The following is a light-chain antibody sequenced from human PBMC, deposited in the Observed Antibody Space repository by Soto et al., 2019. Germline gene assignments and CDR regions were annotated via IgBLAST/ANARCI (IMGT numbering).Light chain of an antibody. V-gene: IGKV1-13*02. CDR2: AAS. CDR3: QQVNSYPLA. Sequence: AIPLTQSPFSLSASVGDTVTITCRASPGISRSLAWYQQNPGRAPKLLLYAASTLDTGVPSRFSCSGYGTEFTLTISSLLPEDFATYYCQQVNSYPLAFGGGTKVDIK. CDR1: PGISRS. J-gene: IGKJ4*01.